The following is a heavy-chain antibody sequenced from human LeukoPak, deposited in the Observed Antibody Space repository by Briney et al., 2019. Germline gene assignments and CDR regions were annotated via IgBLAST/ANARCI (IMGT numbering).Heavy chain of an antibody. D-gene: IGHD5-12*01. Sequence: GGSPRLSCAASGFTFSSYSMNWVRQAPGKGLEWVSSISSSSSYIYYADSVKGRFTISRDNAKNSLYLQMNSLRAEDTAVYYCARDRGYDFDWFDPWGQGTLVTVSS. V-gene: IGHV3-21*01. CDR3: ARDRGYDFDWFDP. CDR1: GFTFSSYS. J-gene: IGHJ5*02. CDR2: ISSSSSYI.